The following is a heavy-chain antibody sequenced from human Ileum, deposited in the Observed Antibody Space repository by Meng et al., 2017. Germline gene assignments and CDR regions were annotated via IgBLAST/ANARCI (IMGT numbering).Heavy chain of an antibody. CDR1: GYTFTDYY. CDR2: VNPNSGDT. CDR3: ARGNYSTVTKSFDY. D-gene: IGHD1-7*01. Sequence: QVQKVQSGTEVKNPGDSVNVSCKSSGYTFTDYYIHWWRQAPGQGLEWMGRVNPNSGDTNYAQRFQGRVTMTRGTSISTAYMELNSLRSEDTAVYYCARGNYSTVTKSFDYWGQGTLVTVSS. J-gene: IGHJ4*02. V-gene: IGHV1-2*06.